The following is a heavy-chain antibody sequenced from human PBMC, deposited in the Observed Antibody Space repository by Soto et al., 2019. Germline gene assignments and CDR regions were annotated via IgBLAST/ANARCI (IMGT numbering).Heavy chain of an antibody. CDR3: RVRVAD. D-gene: IGHD2-21*01. Sequence: QVQLVESGGGVVQPGRSLRLSCAASGFNFSAYGMHWVRQAPGTGLERVALLSFDASEKYNADSVEGRFTISRDNSRNTLYLQMNSLRVEATSVYYCRVRVADWGQVTRVTVSS. CDR2: LSFDASEK. V-gene: IGHV3-30*03. J-gene: IGHJ4*02. CDR1: GFNFSAYG.